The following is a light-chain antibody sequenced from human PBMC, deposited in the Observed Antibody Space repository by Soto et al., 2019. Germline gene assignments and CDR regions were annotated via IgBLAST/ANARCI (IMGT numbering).Light chain of an antibody. J-gene: IGKJ1*01. CDR3: TQSTHFPRT. CDR2: QVS. CDR1: QSLVHSDGGTY. Sequence: DVVLTQTPLSSPVTLGQPASISCRSSQSLVHSDGGTYLSWLHQRPGQPPRLLIYQVSNRFSGVPDRFSGGGAGTDFTLKISKVEAEDVGVYYCTQSTHFPRTFGQWTKVEIK. V-gene: IGKV2-24*01.